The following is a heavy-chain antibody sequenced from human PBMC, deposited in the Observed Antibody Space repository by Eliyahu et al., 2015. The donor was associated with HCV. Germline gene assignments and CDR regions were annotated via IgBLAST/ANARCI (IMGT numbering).Heavy chain of an antibody. CDR1: GYTFTGYY. V-gene: IGHV1-2*02. CDR3: ARGIAAAGSFDY. Sequence: QVQLVQSGAEVMQPGASVKVSCKGSGYTFTGYYMHWVRQAPGQGLEWMGWVNPNSGGTNYAQKFQGRVTMTRDTSISTAYMELSRLRSDDTAVYYCARGIAAAGSFDYWGQATLVTVSS. D-gene: IGHD6-13*01. CDR2: VNPNSGGT. J-gene: IGHJ4*02.